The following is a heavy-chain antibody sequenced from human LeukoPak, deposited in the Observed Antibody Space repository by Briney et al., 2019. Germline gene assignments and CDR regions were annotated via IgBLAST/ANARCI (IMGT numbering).Heavy chain of an antibody. V-gene: IGHV3-23*01. D-gene: IGHD2-2*01. CDR1: GFTFSNYP. CDR2: ITTDGSRT. Sequence: GGSLRLSCAASGFTFSNYPMNWVRQAPGRGLEWVSAITTDGSRTYNADSVKGRFTISRDNSKNTLYLQMNSLRAEDTAVYYCARLSSKDYWGQGTLVTVSS. CDR3: ARLSSKDY. J-gene: IGHJ4*02.